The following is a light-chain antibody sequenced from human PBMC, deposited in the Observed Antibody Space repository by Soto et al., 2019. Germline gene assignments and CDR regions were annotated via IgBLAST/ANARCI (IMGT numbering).Light chain of an antibody. Sequence: SYELTQPPSVSVAPAQTARITCGGNNIGSKSVHWYQQKSGQAPVLVVYDDRDRPSGIPERFSGTNSGITATLTISGVEAGDEADYYCQVWDSSSDHVVFGGGTQLTVL. CDR2: DDR. V-gene: IGLV3-21*02. J-gene: IGLJ2*01. CDR1: NIGSKS. CDR3: QVWDSSSDHVV.